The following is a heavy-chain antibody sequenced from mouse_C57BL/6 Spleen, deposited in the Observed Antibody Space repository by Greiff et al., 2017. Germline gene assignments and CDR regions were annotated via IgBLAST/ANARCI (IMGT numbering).Heavy chain of an antibody. J-gene: IGHJ4*01. Sequence: VQLQQSGPELVKPGASVKISCKAYGYAFSSSWMNWVKQRPGKGLEWIGRIYPGDGDTNYNGKFKGKATLTADKSSSTAYMLLSSLTSEDSAVCFCAREVYGNYAMDYWGQGTSVTVSS. D-gene: IGHD2-1*01. CDR1: GYAFSSSW. CDR2: IYPGDGDT. CDR3: AREVYGNYAMDY. V-gene: IGHV1-82*01.